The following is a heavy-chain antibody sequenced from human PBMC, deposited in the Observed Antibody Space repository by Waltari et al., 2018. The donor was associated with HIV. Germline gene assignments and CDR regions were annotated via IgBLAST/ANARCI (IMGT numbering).Heavy chain of an antibody. D-gene: IGHD3-10*01. Sequence: QVQLQESGPGLVKPSGTLSLTCAVSGGSISSSNWWSWVRQPPGKGLEWIGEIYHSGSTNYNPSLKSRVTISVDKSKNQFSLKLSSVTAADTAVYYCAREKGSYGSGSYYNADYYFDYWGQGTLVTVSS. J-gene: IGHJ4*02. CDR3: AREKGSYGSGSYYNADYYFDY. V-gene: IGHV4-4*02. CDR2: IYHSGST. CDR1: GGSISSSNW.